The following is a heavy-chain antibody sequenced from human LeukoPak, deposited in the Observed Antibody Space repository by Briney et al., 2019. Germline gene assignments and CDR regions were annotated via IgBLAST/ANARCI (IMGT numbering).Heavy chain of an antibody. J-gene: IGHJ4*02. CDR3: AKGYCISTSCFFDY. V-gene: IGHV3-9*03. D-gene: IGHD2-2*01. Sequence: GGSLRLSCVASGFTFSSYSMNWVRQAPGKGLEWVSGISWNSGSIGYADSVKGRFTISRDNAKNSLYLQMNSLRAEDMALYYCAKGYCISTSCFFDYWGQGTLVTVSS. CDR2: ISWNSGSI. CDR1: GFTFSSYS.